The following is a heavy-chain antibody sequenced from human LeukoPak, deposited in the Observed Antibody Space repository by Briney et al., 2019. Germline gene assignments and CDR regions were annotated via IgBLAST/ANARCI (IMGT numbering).Heavy chain of an antibody. Sequence: GGSLRLSCAASGFAFIGYSMHWVRQAPGKGLEWVAVISYDGSNKFYADSVKGRLTISRDNSKNTLYLQMNSLRVEDTAVYYCVRGGYSYGLRDALDFWGQGTMVVVSS. CDR1: GFAFIGYS. V-gene: IGHV3-30*04. CDR2: ISYDGSNK. CDR3: VRGGYSYGLRDALDF. J-gene: IGHJ3*01. D-gene: IGHD5-18*01.